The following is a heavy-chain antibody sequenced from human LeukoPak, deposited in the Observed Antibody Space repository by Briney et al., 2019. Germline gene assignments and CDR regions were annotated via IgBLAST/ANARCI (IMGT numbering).Heavy chain of an antibody. CDR2: IYYSGST. D-gene: IGHD4-23*01. Sequence: PSETLSLTCTVSGGSISNYYWSWIRQPPGKGPEYIGYIYYSGSTNYNPSLKSRVTISVDTSKKQFSLKLSSVTAADTAVYYCARVVGGLRGYFDYWGQGTLVTVSA. J-gene: IGHJ4*02. CDR1: GGSISNYY. V-gene: IGHV4-59*12. CDR3: ARVVGGLRGYFDY.